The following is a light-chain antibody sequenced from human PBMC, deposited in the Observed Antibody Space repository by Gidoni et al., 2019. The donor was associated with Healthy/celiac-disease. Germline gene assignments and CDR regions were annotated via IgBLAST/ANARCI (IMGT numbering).Light chain of an antibody. CDR2: ASS. Sequence: EIQMTQSPSSVSESVGDRVTIPCRESPCISSWLAWSQQKPGKAPTLLIYASSSFQSGVPSTFSGSGSGTDFTLTIRSLQPEEFATYYRQQANSFPFTFGPGTKVDIK. CDR1: PCISSW. CDR3: QQANSFPFT. V-gene: IGKV1-12*01. J-gene: IGKJ3*01.